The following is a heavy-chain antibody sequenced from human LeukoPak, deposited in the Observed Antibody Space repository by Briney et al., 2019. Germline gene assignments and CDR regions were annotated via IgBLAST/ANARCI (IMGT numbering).Heavy chain of an antibody. Sequence: SGTLSLTCAVSGGSISSSNWWSWVRQPPGKGLEWLGEIYHYGNTNYNPFLKSRVSISVDKSKNQFSLTLSSVTAADTAVHYCARGGDYYYGMDVWGQGTTVTVSS. CDR1: GGSISSSNW. V-gene: IGHV4-4*02. J-gene: IGHJ6*02. CDR3: ARGGDYYYGMDV. CDR2: IYHYGNT.